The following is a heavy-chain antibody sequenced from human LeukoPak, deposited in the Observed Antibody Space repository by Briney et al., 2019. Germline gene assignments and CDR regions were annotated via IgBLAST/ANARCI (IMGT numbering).Heavy chain of an antibody. D-gene: IGHD1-7*01. CDR2: MSASSGNT. CDR3: AVLSITGTQVDY. V-gene: IGHV1-18*01. Sequence: ASVKVSCKASGYTFTSYDINWVRQATGQGLEWLGWMSASSGNTGYAQKLQGGVTMTTDTSTSTAYMELRSLRSDDTAVYYCAVLSITGTQVDYWGQGTLVTVSS. CDR1: GYTFTSYD. J-gene: IGHJ4*02.